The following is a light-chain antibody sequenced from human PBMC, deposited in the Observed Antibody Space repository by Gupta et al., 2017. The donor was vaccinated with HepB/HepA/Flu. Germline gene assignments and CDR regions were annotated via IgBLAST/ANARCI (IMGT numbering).Light chain of an antibody. V-gene: IGKV1-8*01. CDR1: QDVSSL. Sequence: AIRMTQSPSSFSASTGDRVTITCRASQDVSSLLAWYQQKPGKAPKLLIFATSVLQSGVPSRFSGSGSGTDFTLTISSLQSDDFATYYCQHDDVYPRTFGQGTKVE. J-gene: IGKJ1*01. CDR2: ATS. CDR3: QHDDVYPRT.